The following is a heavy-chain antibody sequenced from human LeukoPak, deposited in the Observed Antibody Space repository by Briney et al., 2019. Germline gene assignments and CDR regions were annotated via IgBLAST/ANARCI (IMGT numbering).Heavy chain of an antibody. CDR3: ARGLRYYDILTGYYTYYFNY. D-gene: IGHD3-9*01. J-gene: IGHJ4*02. V-gene: IGHV4-34*01. CDR2: INHSGST. Sequence: SETLSLTCAVYGGSFSGCYWSWIRQPPGKGLEWIGEINHSGSTNYNPSLKSRVTISVDTSKNQFSLKLSSVTAADTAVYYCARGLRYYDILTGYYTYYFNYWGQGTLVTVSS. CDR1: GGSFSGCY.